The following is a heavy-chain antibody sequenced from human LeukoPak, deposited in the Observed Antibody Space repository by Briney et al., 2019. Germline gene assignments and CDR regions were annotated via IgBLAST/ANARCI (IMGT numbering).Heavy chain of an antibody. V-gene: IGHV4-59*08. CDR3: ARLKLGAYFDL. CDR2: VYNSGDT. CDR1: GGSISTYY. D-gene: IGHD3-16*01. J-gene: IGHJ2*01. Sequence: SETLSLTCTVSGGSISTYYWSWIRQPPGKGLEWVGYVYNSGDTGKNPSLKSRVTILLDTSKNQCSLKLASVSAADTAVYYCARLKLGAYFDLWGRGTLVTVSS.